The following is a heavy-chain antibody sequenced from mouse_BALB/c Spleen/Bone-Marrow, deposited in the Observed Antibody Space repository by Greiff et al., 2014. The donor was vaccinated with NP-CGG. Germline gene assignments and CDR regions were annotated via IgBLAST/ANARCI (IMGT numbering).Heavy chain of an antibody. J-gene: IGHJ3*01. Sequence: QVTLKESGAELVKPGASVKLSCKASGYTFTSYYMYWVKQRPGQGLEWIGEINPSNGGTNFNEKFKSKATLTVDKSSSTAYMQLSSLTFEDSAIYYCTRPYYGYVGYAYWGQGTQVTVSA. V-gene: IGHV1S81*02. CDR2: INPSNGGT. CDR1: GYTFTSYY. D-gene: IGHD1-2*01. CDR3: TRPYYGYVGYAY.